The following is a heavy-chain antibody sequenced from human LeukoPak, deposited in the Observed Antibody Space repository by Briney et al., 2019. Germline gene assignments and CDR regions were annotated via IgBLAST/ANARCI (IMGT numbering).Heavy chain of an antibody. D-gene: IGHD2-2*02. J-gene: IGHJ3*02. CDR1: GYTLTELS. CDR2: FDPEDGET. CDR3: ATASLYCSSTRCYINAFDI. V-gene: IGHV1-24*01. Sequence: ASVKVSYKVSGYTLTELSMHWVRQAPGKGLAWMGGFDPEDGETIYAQKFQGRVTMTADTSTDTAYMELSSLRSEDTAVYYCATASLYCSSTRCYINAFDIWGQGTIVTVSS.